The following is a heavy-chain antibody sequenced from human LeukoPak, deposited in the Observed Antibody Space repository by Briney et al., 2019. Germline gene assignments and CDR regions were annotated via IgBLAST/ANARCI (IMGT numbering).Heavy chain of an antibody. J-gene: IGHJ4*02. V-gene: IGHV2-70*11. Sequence: SGPALVKPTQTLILTCTFSGFSLSTSGMCVSWIRQPPGKALERLARIDWEDDKYYSTSLKTRLTISKDTSKNQVVLTMTNVDPVDTATYYCARDYYDSSGYFAPDYWGQGTLVTVSS. CDR2: IDWEDDK. D-gene: IGHD3-22*01. CDR3: ARDYYDSSGYFAPDY. CDR1: GFSLSTSGMC.